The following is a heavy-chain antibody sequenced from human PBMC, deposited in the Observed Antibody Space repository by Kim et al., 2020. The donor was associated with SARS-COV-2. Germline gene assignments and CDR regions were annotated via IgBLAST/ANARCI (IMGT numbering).Heavy chain of an antibody. CDR1: GGSISSYY. Sequence: SETLSLTCTVSGGSISSYYWSWIRQPPGKGLEWIGYIYYSGSTNYNPSLKSRVTISVDTSKNQFSLKLSSVTAADTAVYYCARVPYYYGSGYYYYYGMDVWGQGTTVTVSS. V-gene: IGHV4-59*13. J-gene: IGHJ6*02. CDR2: IYYSGST. CDR3: ARVPYYYGSGYYYYYGMDV. D-gene: IGHD3-10*01.